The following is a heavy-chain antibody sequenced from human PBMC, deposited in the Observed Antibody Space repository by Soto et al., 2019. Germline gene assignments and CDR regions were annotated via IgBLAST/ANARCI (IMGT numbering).Heavy chain of an antibody. V-gene: IGHV1-69*01. Sequence: QVQLVQSGAEVKKPGSSVKVSCKTSGVSFNNNGIGWVRQAPGHGLEWMGGVSPPFRTSNYARKFQGRISITEDASTGTVNMELSSLTSEDTAQYFCASVLYYGSGTYSPYGMDAWGQGTTVTVSS. J-gene: IGHJ6*02. CDR2: VSPPFRTS. CDR3: ASVLYYGSGTYSPYGMDA. CDR1: GVSFNNNG. D-gene: IGHD3-10*01.